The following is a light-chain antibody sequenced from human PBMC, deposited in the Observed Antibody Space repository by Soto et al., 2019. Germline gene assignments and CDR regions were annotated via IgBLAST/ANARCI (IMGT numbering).Light chain of an antibody. CDR1: GRDIGAYDY. J-gene: IGLJ1*01. Sequence: QSALTQPASVSGSPGQSITISCTGSGRDIGAYDYVSWYQQHPGKAPKIIIYGVKNRPSGVSNRFSASKSAFTASLTISGLKTEDEADYYCSSYTTIYFYVFGPGTKVTVL. CDR2: GVK. V-gene: IGLV2-14*01. CDR3: SSYTTIYFYV.